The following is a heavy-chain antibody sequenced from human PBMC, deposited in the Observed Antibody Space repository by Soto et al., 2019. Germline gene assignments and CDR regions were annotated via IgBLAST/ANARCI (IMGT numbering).Heavy chain of an antibody. J-gene: IGHJ3*02. CDR2: IGTHADTT. V-gene: IGHV3-23*01. D-gene: IGHD3-16*01. Sequence: EVQLLESGGGLVQPGGSLRLSCAASGFTFSTYALTWVRQAPGKGLEWVSSIGTHADTTYYVDSVKGRFSISRDNSKNTVYLQMSSLSAEDTAVEYCARPYVEVAVNDALDMWGRGTMVTVSS. CDR3: ARPYVEVAVNDALDM. CDR1: GFTFSTYA.